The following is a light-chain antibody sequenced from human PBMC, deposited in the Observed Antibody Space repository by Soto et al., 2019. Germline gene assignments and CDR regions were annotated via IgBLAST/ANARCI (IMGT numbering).Light chain of an antibody. CDR1: QSISSW. Sequence: DIQMTQSPSTLSASVGDRVTITCRASQSISSWLAWYQQKPGKAPKLLIYKASSLDSGVPSRFSGSGSGTEFTLTISSLQPNDFANYNCQHYNSYWTFGRGTKVEIK. J-gene: IGKJ1*01. V-gene: IGKV1-5*03. CDR2: KAS. CDR3: QHYNSYWT.